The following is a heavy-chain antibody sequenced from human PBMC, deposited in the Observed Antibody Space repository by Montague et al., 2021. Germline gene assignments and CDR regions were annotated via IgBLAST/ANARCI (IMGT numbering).Heavy chain of an antibody. V-gene: IGHV3-74*01. CDR1: GFTFSRYR. D-gene: IGHD3-22*01. Sequence: SLRLSCAASGFTFSRYRMHWVRQVPGKGLVWVSRIKPDGSFISYADSVKGRFIISRDNAKNTLSLQMNSLRADDTAVYYCVRDQVDYYDSPGDDFDYWGQGTLVTVSS. CDR2: IKPDGSFI. J-gene: IGHJ4*02. CDR3: VRDQVDYYDSPGDDFDY.